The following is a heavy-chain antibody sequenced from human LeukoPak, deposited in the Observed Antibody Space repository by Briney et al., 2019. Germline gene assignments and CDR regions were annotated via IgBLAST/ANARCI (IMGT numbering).Heavy chain of an antibody. J-gene: IGHJ4*02. D-gene: IGHD3-10*01. V-gene: IGHV3-66*01. CDR1: GLAVSSNY. CDR3: ARGVADSYGQFDN. CDR2: IYSGGST. Sequence: PGGSLRLSCAASGLAVSSNYMSWVRQAPGKGLGWVSVIYSGGSTYYADSVKGRFTISRDNSKNTLYLQMNSLRAEDTAVYYCARGVADSYGQFDNWGQGTLVTVSS.